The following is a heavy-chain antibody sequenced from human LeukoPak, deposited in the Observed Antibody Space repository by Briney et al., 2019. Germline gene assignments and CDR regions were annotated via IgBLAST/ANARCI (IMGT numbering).Heavy chain of an antibody. CDR1: GDSINSSSYY. CDR2: IYYSGST. D-gene: IGHD3-3*01. V-gene: IGHV4-39*01. J-gene: IGHJ4*02. CDR3: ARQANDFWNGYYPSFDF. Sequence: SETLSLTCTVSGDSINSSSYYWGWIRQPPGKGLEWIGSIYYSGSTYYNPSLKSRVTTSVDTSKNQFSLKLSSVTAADTAVCYCARQANDFWNGYYPSFDFWGQGTLVTVSS.